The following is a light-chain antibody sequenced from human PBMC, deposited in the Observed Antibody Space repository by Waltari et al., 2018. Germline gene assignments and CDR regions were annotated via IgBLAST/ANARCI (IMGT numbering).Light chain of an antibody. V-gene: IGKV3-15*01. CDR2: DTS. CDR3: QQYNEWFPWT. J-gene: IGKJ1*01. Sequence: EIMMTQSPDTLSVSPGERATLSCRASRSVGSNLAWYQMKPGQAPRLLIFDTSTRATGIPGRFSGSGSGTDFTLTISSLQSEDFAIYYCQQYNEWFPWTFGQGTNVEVK. CDR1: RSVGSN.